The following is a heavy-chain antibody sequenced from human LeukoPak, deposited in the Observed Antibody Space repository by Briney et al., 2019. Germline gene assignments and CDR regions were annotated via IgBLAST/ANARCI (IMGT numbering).Heavy chain of an antibody. J-gene: IGHJ5*02. V-gene: IGHV4-61*02. D-gene: IGHD4-17*01. CDR1: GGSISSGSYY. CDR3: ATLINTVTTWFDP. Sequence: PSETLSLTCTVSGGSISSGSYYWSWIRQPAGKGLEWIGRIYTSGSRNYNPSLKSRVTISVDTSKNQFSLKLSSVTAADTAVYYCATLINTVTTWFDPWGQGTLVTVSS. CDR2: IYTSGSR.